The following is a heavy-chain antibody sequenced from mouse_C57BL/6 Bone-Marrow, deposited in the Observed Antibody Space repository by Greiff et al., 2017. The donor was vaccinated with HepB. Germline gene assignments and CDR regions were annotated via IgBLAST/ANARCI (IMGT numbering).Heavy chain of an antibody. J-gene: IGHJ4*01. Sequence: QVQLQQSGAELARPGASVKLSCKASGYTFTSYGISWVKQRTVQGLEWIGEIYPRSGNTYYNEKFKGKATLTADKSSSTAYMELRSLTSEDSAVYFCARWDGYYAMDYWGQGTSVTVSS. CDR3: ARWDGYYAMDY. V-gene: IGHV1-81*01. CDR2: IYPRSGNT. D-gene: IGHD2-3*01. CDR1: GYTFTSYG.